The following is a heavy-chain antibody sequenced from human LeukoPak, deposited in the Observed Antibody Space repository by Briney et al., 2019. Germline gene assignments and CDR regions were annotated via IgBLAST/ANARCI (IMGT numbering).Heavy chain of an antibody. V-gene: IGHV1-46*01. CDR1: GYTLTSYY. Sequence: ASVKVSCKASGYTLTSYYMHWVRQAPGQGLEWMGIINPSGGSTSYAQKFQGRVTMTRDTSTSTVYMEPSSLRSEDTAVYYCARVGGVAVAFDYWGQGTLVTVSS. CDR2: INPSGGST. CDR3: ARVGGVAVAFDY. D-gene: IGHD6-19*01. J-gene: IGHJ4*02.